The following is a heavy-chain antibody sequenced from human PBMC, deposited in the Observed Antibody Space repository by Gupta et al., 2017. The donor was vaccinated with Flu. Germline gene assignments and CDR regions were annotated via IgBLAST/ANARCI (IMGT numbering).Heavy chain of an antibody. Sequence: EVQLVESGGGLVQPGGSLRLSCAASGFTFSNYWMSWVRQAPGKGLEWVANIKQDGSEKYYVDSVKGRFTISRDNTKNSLYLQLNSLRAEDTAIYYCARAPRYCSGGSCFSSRFDYWGQGALVTVSS. D-gene: IGHD2-15*01. CDR1: GFTFSNYW. V-gene: IGHV3-7*01. CDR2: IKQDGSEK. J-gene: IGHJ4*02. CDR3: ARAPRYCSGGSCFSSRFDY.